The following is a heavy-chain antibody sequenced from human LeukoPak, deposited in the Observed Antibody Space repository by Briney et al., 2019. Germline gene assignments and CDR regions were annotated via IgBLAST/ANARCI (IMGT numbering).Heavy chain of an antibody. V-gene: IGHV3-11*06. Sequence: TGGSLRLSCAASGFTFSDYYMSWIRQAPGKGLEWVSSISSSSSYIYYADSVKGRFTISRDNAKNSLYLQMNSLRAEDTAVYYCARDSKPDSSSWSNWFDPWGQGTLVTVSS. D-gene: IGHD6-13*01. CDR1: GFTFSDYY. CDR3: ARDSKPDSSSWSNWFDP. J-gene: IGHJ5*02. CDR2: ISSSSSYI.